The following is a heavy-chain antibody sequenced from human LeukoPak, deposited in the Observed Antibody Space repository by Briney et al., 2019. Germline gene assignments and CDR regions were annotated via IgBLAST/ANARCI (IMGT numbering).Heavy chain of an antibody. CDR2: INSDGSST. D-gene: IGHD3-10*01. Sequence: ESGGSLRLSCAASGFTFSSYWMHWVRQAPGEGLVWVSRINSDGSSTSYADSVKGRFTISRDDAKNTLYLQMNSLRAEDTAVYYCARDPRRVDRFRFRDHYYYYGMDVWGQGTTVTVSS. J-gene: IGHJ6*02. V-gene: IGHV3-74*01. CDR3: ARDPRRVDRFRFRDHYYYYGMDV. CDR1: GFTFSSYW.